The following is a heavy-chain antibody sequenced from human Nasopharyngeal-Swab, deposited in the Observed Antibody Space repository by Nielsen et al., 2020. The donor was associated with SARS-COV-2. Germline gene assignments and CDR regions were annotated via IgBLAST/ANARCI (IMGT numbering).Heavy chain of an antibody. D-gene: IGHD1-26*01. CDR3: ARVGGGSYYFDY. V-gene: IGHV3-30-3*01. CDR1: GFTFSSYA. Sequence: GGSLRLSCAAAGFTFSSYAMHWVRQAPGKGLEWVAVISYDGSNKYYADSVKGRFTISRDNSKNTLYLQMNSLRAEDTAVYYCARVGGGSYYFDYWGQGTLVTASS. CDR2: ISYDGSNK. J-gene: IGHJ4*02.